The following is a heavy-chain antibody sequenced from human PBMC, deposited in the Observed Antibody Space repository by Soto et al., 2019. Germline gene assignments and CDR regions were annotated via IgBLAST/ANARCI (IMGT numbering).Heavy chain of an antibody. V-gene: IGHV3-33*01. Sequence: GGSLRLSCAASGFTFSSYGMHWVRQAPGKGLEWVAVIWYDGSNKYYADSVKGRVTISRDNSKNTLYLQMNSLRAEETAVYYCARDPGCSGGSCYSYYYGMDVWGQGTTVTVSS. J-gene: IGHJ6*02. CDR1: GFTFSSYG. D-gene: IGHD2-15*01. CDR3: ARDPGCSGGSCYSYYYGMDV. CDR2: IWYDGSNK.